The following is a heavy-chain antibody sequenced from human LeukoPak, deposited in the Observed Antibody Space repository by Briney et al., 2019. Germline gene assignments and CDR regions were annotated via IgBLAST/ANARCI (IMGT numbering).Heavy chain of an antibody. CDR1: GGSISSSSYY. CDR2: IYYSGST. Sequence: SETLSLTCTVSGGSISSSSYYWGWIRQPPGKGLEWIGSIYYSGSTYYNPSLKSRVTISVDTSKNQFSPKLSSVTAADTAVYYCARHARFGELLPYYFDYWGQGTLVTVSS. CDR3: ARHARFGELLPYYFDY. D-gene: IGHD3-10*01. V-gene: IGHV4-39*01. J-gene: IGHJ4*02.